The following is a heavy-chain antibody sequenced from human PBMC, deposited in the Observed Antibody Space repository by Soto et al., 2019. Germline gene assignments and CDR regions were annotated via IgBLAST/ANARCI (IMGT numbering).Heavy chain of an antibody. CDR2: ISGSGGST. J-gene: IGHJ5*02. V-gene: IGHV3-23*01. CDR3: AKGVSSYDILTGLGP. CDR1: GFTFSSYA. Sequence: PGGSLRLSCAASGFTFSSYAMSWVRQAPGKGLEWVSAISGSGGSTYYADSVKGRFTISRDNSKNTLYLQMNSLRAEDTAVYYCAKGVSSYDILTGLGPWGQGTLVTVSS. D-gene: IGHD3-9*01.